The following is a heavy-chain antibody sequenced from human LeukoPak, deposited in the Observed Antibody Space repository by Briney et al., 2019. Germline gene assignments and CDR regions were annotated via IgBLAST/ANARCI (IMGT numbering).Heavy chain of an antibody. Sequence: GGSLRLSCAASGFTFSNAWMSWVRQAPGKGLEWVANIKQDGSEKYYVDSVKGRFTISRDNAKNSLYLQMNSLRAEDTAVYYCASHDSSSWKFDYWGQGTLVTVSS. CDR3: ASHDSSSWKFDY. D-gene: IGHD6-13*01. CDR1: GFTFSNAW. CDR2: IKQDGSEK. J-gene: IGHJ4*02. V-gene: IGHV3-7*01.